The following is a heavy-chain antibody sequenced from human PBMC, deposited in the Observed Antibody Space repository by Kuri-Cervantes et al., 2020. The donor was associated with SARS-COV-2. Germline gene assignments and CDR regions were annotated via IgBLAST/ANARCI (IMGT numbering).Heavy chain of an antibody. CDR3: ARDSFPDSSGYYYPVGAFDI. CDR1: GFTFSSYA. V-gene: IGHV3-30*07. D-gene: IGHD3-22*01. CDR2: ISYDGSNK. Sequence: GESLKISCAASGFTFSSYAMHWVRQAPGKGLEWVAVISYDGSNKYYADSVKGRFTISRDNSKNTLYLQMNSLRAEDTAVYYCARDSFPDSSGYYYPVGAFDIWGQGTMVTVSS. J-gene: IGHJ3*02.